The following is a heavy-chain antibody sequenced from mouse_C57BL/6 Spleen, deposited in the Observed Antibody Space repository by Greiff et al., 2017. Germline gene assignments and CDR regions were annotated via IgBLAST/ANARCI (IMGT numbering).Heavy chain of an antibody. D-gene: IGHD2-3*01. V-gene: IGHV14-4*01. Sequence: EVKLMESGAELVRPGASVKLSCTASGFNIKDDYMHWVKQRPEQGLEWIGWIDPENGDTEYASKFQGKATITADTSSNTAYLQLSSLTSEDTAVYYCTTWRDGYYGYCDVWGTGTTVTVSS. J-gene: IGHJ1*03. CDR1: GFNIKDDY. CDR2: IDPENGDT. CDR3: TTWRDGYYGYCDV.